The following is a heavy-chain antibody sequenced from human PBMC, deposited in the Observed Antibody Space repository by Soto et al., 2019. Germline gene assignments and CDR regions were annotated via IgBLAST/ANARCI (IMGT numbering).Heavy chain of an antibody. D-gene: IGHD6-6*01. J-gene: IGHJ6*03. CDR2: ISSNGVGT. V-gene: IGHV3-64*01. Sequence: GGSLRLACAASGFTLSGYAMDWVRQAPGKGLEYVSGISSNGVGTYYANSVQGRFTISRDNSKNTVYLQMGSLRPEDMAVYYCARRARPDFYYMDVWGKGTTVTVS. CDR3: ARRARPDFYYMDV. CDR1: GFTLSGYA.